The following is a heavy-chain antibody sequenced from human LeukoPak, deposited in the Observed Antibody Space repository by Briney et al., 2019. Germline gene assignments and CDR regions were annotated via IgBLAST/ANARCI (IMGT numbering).Heavy chain of an antibody. J-gene: IGHJ4*02. V-gene: IGHV3-66*01. Sequence: GGSLRLSCAASGFTVSSNYMTWVRQAPGKGLEWVSLIYGGANTYYADSVKGRFTISRDNDKNSLYLQMNRLRDEDTAVYYCARDPGYCGRTSCYAVWNFDSWGQGTLVTVSS. CDR2: IYGGANT. CDR1: GFTVSSNY. CDR3: ARDPGYCGRTSCYAVWNFDS. D-gene: IGHD2-2*01.